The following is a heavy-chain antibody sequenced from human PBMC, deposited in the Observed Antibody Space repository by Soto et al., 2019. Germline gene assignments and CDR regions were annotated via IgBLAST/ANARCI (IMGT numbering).Heavy chain of an antibody. Sequence: SETLSLTCSVSGASIRSGGYYWSWLRQSPGKGLEWIGHIYYTGSTFYSPSLKSRLTISLDTSKNQFSLDLRSVTAADTATYYCARIEMASIKWGRGTLVTVSS. CDR2: IYYTGST. V-gene: IGHV4-31*02. CDR1: GASIRSGGYY. CDR3: ARIEMASIK. J-gene: IGHJ4*02.